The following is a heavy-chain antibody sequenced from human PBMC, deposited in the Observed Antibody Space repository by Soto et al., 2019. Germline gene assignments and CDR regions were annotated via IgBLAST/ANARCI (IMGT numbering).Heavy chain of an antibody. D-gene: IGHD5-12*01. V-gene: IGHV3-15*04. CDR1: GLSFSNAW. J-gene: IGHJ4*02. CDR2: IGSKTDGGTI. Sequence: PGGSLRLSCAASGLSFSNAWMNWVRQAPGKGLEWVGQIGSKTDGGTIFYPAPVKDRFIISRDDSRNTLYLQMNSLKTEDTAVYYCTTAHPRGPDYWGQGTLVTVSS. CDR3: TTAHPRGPDY.